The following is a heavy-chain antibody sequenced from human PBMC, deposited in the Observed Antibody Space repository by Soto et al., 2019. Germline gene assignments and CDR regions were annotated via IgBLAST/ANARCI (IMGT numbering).Heavy chain of an antibody. CDR3: ARGVVWFGELEP. V-gene: IGHV4-34*01. CDR1: GGSFSGYY. J-gene: IGHJ5*02. D-gene: IGHD3-10*01. Sequence: QVQLQQWGAGLLKPSETLSLTCAVYGGSFSGYYWSWIRQPPGKGLEWIGEINHSGSTNYNPSLKSRVTISVDTSKNQFSLKLSSVTAADTAVYYCARGVVWFGELEPWGQGTLVTVSS. CDR2: INHSGST.